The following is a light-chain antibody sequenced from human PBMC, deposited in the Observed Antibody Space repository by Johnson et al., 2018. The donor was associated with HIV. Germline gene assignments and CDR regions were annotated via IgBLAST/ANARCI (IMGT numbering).Light chain of an antibody. CDR1: SSNIGNNY. CDR3: GTWDGGLSGHYG. V-gene: IGLV1-51*01. CDR2: DNN. J-gene: IGLJ1*01. Sequence: QSVLTQPPSVSAAPGQKVTISCSGSSSNIGNNYVSWYQQLPGTAPKLLIYDNNTRPSGIPDRFSASKSDTSATLGITGLQTGDEANYYCGTWDGGLSGHYGCGPGTEVTVL.